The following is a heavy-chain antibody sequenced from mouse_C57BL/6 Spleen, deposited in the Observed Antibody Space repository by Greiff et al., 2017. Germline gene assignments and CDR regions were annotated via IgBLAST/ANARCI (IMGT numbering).Heavy chain of an antibody. J-gene: IGHJ4*01. D-gene: IGHD2-3*01. Sequence: VQLQQSGPGLVQPSQSLSITCTVSGFSLTSYGVHWVRQSPGKGLEWLGVIWSGGSTDDNAAYISRLSISKDNTKSQVFFKMNSLQANDTAIYYCAAYDGYLSYYAMDYWGQGTSVTVSS. V-gene: IGHV2-2*02. CDR1: GFSLTSYG. CDR2: IWSGGST. CDR3: AAYDGYLSYYAMDY.